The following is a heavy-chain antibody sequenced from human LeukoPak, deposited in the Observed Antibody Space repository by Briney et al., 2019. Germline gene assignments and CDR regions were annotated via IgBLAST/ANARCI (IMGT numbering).Heavy chain of an antibody. J-gene: IGHJ4*02. CDR3: AREDKGQVYFDY. CDR1: GYSISSGYY. V-gene: IGHV4-38-2*02. D-gene: IGHD2-15*01. CDR2: IYHSGST. Sequence: SETPSLTCTVSGYSISSGYYWGWIRQPPGKGLEWIGSIYHSGSTYYNPSLKSRVTISVDTSKNQFSLKLSSVTAADTAAYYCAREDKGQVYFDYWGQGTLVTVSS.